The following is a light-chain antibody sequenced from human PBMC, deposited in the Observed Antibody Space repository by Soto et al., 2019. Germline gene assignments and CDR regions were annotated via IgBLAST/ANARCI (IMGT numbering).Light chain of an antibody. V-gene: IGKV3-15*01. CDR2: GAS. CDR3: QQYNNWPRT. CDR1: QSVSSN. Sequence: EIVMKQSPSTLSVSRGERATLSCRASQSVSSNLAWYQQKPGQAPRLLIYGASTRATGIPARFSGSGSGTEFTLTISSLHSEDFAVYYCQQYNNWPRTFGQGTKVDIK. J-gene: IGKJ1*01.